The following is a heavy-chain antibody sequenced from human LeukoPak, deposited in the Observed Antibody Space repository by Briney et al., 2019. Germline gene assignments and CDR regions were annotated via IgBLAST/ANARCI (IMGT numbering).Heavy chain of an antibody. CDR3: AKGGTGTIDWFDP. Sequence: SGGSLRLSCAASGFTFSSYSMNWVRQAPGKGLEWVSTIRGGGSTTYYAESVKGRFTISRDNSKNTLYLQMNSLIDGDTAVHYCAKGGTGTIDWFDPWGQGTLVTVSS. D-gene: IGHD1-7*01. CDR2: IRGGGSTT. CDR1: GFTFSSYS. V-gene: IGHV3-23*01. J-gene: IGHJ5*02.